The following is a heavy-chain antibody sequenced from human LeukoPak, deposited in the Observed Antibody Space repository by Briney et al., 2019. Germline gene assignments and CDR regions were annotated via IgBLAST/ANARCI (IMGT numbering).Heavy chain of an antibody. D-gene: IGHD2-21*02. Sequence: PGGSLRLSCAASGSTFDDYAMHWFRQAPGKGLEWVGFIRSEAYGGTTEYAASVKGRFTISRDDSKSIAYLQMNSLKTEDTAVYYCTRDAAHIVVVTATYWGQGTLVTVSS. V-gene: IGHV3-49*03. J-gene: IGHJ4*02. CDR1: GSTFDDYA. CDR3: TRDAAHIVVVTATY. CDR2: IRSEAYGGTT.